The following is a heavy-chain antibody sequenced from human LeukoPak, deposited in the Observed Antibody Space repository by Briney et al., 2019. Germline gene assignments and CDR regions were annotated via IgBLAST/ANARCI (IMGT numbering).Heavy chain of an antibody. V-gene: IGHV4-39*01. CDR1: GGSMSSYY. D-gene: IGHD1-26*01. CDR3: ARRWELPLLFDY. CDR2: IYYSGST. Sequence: SETLSLTCTVSGGSMSSYYWGWIRQPPGKGLEWIGSIYYSGSTYYNPSLKSRVTISVDTSKNQLSLKLSSVTAADTAVYYCARRWELPLLFDYWGQGTLVTVSS. J-gene: IGHJ4*02.